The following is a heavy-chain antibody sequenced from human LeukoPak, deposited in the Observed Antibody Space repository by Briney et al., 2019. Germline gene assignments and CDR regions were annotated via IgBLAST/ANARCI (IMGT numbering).Heavy chain of an antibody. J-gene: IGHJ1*01. CDR3: VGDGRDGYNIYFHH. V-gene: IGHV3-64D*06. CDR2: ISGNGVST. D-gene: IGHD5-24*01. Sequence: PGGSLRLSRSASGFTFSSYAMHWVRQAPGRGLQYVSVISGNGVSTSYADSVKGRFTISRDNSKNTVYLQMTSLRAEDTAVYYCVGDGRDGYNIYFHHWGQGTLVTVSS. CDR1: GFTFSSYA.